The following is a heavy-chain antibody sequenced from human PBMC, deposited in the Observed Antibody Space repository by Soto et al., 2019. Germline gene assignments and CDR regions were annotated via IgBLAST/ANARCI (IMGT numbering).Heavy chain of an antibody. V-gene: IGHV2-5*01. CDR3: AHSQQPGRNLFSYYYYYGMDV. CDR1: GFSLSTSGVG. CDR2: IYWNDDK. D-gene: IGHD6-13*01. Sequence: SGPTLVNPTHTLTLACTFSGFSLSTSGVGVGWIRQPPGKALEWLALIYWNDDKRYSPSLKSRLTITKDTSKNQVVLTMTNMDPVDTATYYCAHSQQPGRNLFSYYYYYGMDVWGQGTTVTVSS. J-gene: IGHJ6*02.